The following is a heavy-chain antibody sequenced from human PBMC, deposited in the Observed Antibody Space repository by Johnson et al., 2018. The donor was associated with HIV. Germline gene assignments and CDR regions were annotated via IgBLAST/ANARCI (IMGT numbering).Heavy chain of an antibody. V-gene: IGHV3-30*02. CDR2: IRYDGSNK. CDR1: GFTFSSYG. CDR3: AKDRDYYGSGLI. Sequence: QVQLVESGGGVVQPGRSLRLSCAASGFTFSSYGMHWVRQAPGKGLEWVAVIRYDGSNKYYADSVKVRFTISRDNSKNTLYLQMNSLRAEDTAVYYCAKDRDYYGSGLIWGQGTMVTVSS. D-gene: IGHD3-10*01. J-gene: IGHJ3*02.